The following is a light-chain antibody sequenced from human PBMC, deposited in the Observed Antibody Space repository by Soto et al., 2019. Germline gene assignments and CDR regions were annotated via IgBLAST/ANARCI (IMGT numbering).Light chain of an antibody. CDR3: SAYAGSTFV. V-gene: IGLV2-8*01. CDR2: EVT. CDR1: SSDVGGYNY. Sequence: QSALTQPPSASGSPGQSVTISCTGTSSDVGGYNYVSWYQQHPGKAPKVMIYEVTKRPSGVPDRFSGSKSGNTASLTVSGLQAEDESAYYCSAYAGSTFVFGTGTKVTVL. J-gene: IGLJ1*01.